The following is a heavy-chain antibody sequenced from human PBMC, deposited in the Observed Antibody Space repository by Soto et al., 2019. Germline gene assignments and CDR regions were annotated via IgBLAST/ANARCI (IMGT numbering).Heavy chain of an antibody. Sequence: ASVKVSCKASGYTFTSYYMHWVRQAPGQGLEWMGIINPSGGSTSYAQKFQGRVTMTRDTSTSTVYMELSSLRSEDTAVYYCAREETEYCSGGSCPGGGDPWGQGTLVTVSS. D-gene: IGHD2-15*01. CDR3: AREETEYCSGGSCPGGGDP. V-gene: IGHV1-46*03. J-gene: IGHJ5*02. CDR1: GYTFTSYY. CDR2: INPSGGST.